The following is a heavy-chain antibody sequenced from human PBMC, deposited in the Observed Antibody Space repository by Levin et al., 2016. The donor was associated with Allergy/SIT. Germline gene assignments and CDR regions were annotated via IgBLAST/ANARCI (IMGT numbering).Heavy chain of an antibody. D-gene: IGHD2-8*01. Sequence: PGKGLDWVAIIWPEANDKRYADSVKGRFIISRDNSKNTLFLQMDSLKAEDTAVYYCAREWFTGSRYYLDYWGQGTLVTVSS. V-gene: IGHV3-33*01. CDR3: AREWFTGSRYYLDY. J-gene: IGHJ4*02. CDR2: IWPEANDK.